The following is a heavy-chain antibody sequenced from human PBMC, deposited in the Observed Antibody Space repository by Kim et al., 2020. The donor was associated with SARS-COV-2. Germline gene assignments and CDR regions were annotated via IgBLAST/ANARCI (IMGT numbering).Heavy chain of an antibody. D-gene: IGHD3-22*01. CDR1: GYTFTSYG. CDR2: ISAYNGNT. Sequence: ASVKVSCKASGYTFTSYGISWVRQAPGQGLEWMGWISAYNGNTNYAQKLQGRVTMTTDTSTSTAYMELRSLRSDDTAVYYCARVLISYYYDSRVLDFDYWGQGTLVTVSS. J-gene: IGHJ4*02. CDR3: ARVLISYYYDSRVLDFDY. V-gene: IGHV1-18*01.